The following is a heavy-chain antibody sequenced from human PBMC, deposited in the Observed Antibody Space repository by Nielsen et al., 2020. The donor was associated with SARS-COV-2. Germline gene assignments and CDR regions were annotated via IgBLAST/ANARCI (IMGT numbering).Heavy chain of an antibody. J-gene: IGHJ6*02. D-gene: IGHD6-19*01. V-gene: IGHV3-20*04. CDR3: ASSSGWLSNYYYGMDV. CDR2: INWNGGST. Sequence: GESLKISCAASGFTFDDYGMSWVRQAPGKGLEWVSGINWNGGSTGYADSVKGRFTISRDNAKNSLYLQMNSLRAEDTALYYCASSSGWLSNYYYGMDVWGQGTTVTVSS. CDR1: GFTFDDYG.